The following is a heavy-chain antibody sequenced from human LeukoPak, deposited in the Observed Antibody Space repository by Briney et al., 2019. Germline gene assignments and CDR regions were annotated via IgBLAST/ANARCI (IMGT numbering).Heavy chain of an antibody. CDR1: GGSIGSGDYY. CDR2: IYHSGST. J-gene: IGHJ5*02. V-gene: IGHV4-39*07. CDR3: ARPPNPYNWFDP. Sequence: PSETLSLTCTVSGGSIGSGDYYWSWIRQPPGKGLEWIGSIYHSGSTYYNPSLKSRVTILLDTSKNQFSLKLSSVTAADTAVYYCARPPNPYNWFDPWGQGTLVTVSS.